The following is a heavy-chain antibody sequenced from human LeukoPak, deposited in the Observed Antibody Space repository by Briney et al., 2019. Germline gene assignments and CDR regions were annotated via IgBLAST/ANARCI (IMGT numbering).Heavy chain of an antibody. D-gene: IGHD6-19*01. V-gene: IGHV3-21*01. CDR1: GFTFDDYA. J-gene: IGHJ4*02. CDR3: ARGTSIAVAYDY. CDR2: ISSSSSYI. Sequence: PGRSLRLSCAASGFTFDDYAMHWVRHAPGKGLEWVSSISSSSSYIYYADSVKDRFTISRDNAKNSLYLQMNSLRAEDTAVYYCARGTSIAVAYDYWGQGTLVTVSS.